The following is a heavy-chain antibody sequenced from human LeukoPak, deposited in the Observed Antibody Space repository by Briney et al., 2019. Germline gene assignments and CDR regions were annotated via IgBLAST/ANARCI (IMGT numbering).Heavy chain of an antibody. CDR3: ARLRLGYCSSTSCALDAFDI. D-gene: IGHD2-2*01. V-gene: IGHV4-34*01. CDR2: INHSGST. J-gene: IGHJ3*02. Sequence: SETLSLTCAVYGGSFSGYYWSWIRQPPGKGLEWIGEINHSGSTNYNPSLKSRVTISVDTSKNQFSLKLSSVTAADTAVYYCARLRLGYCSSTSCALDAFDIWGQGTMVTVSS. CDR1: GGSFSGYY.